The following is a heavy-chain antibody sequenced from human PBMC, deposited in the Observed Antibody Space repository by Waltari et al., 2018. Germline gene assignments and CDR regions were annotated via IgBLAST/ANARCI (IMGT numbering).Heavy chain of an antibody. CDR2: IRYDGSNK. V-gene: IGHV3-30*02. CDR1: GFTFSSYG. CDR3: AKDKALQGWFDP. Sequence: QVQLVESGGGVVQPGGSLRLSCAASGFTFSSYGMHWVRQAPGKGLAWVAFIRYDGSNKYYADSVKGRFTISRDNSKNTLYLQMNSLRAEDTAVYYCAKDKALQGWFDPWGQGTLVTVSS. J-gene: IGHJ5*02.